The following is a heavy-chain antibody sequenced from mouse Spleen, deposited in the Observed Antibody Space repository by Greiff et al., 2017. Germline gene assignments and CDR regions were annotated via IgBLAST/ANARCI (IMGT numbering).Heavy chain of an antibody. D-gene: IGHD4-1*01. CDR1: GFTFSSYA. CDR3: ARSNWDLPFAY. CDR2: ISSGGSYT. J-gene: IGHJ3*01. Sequence: EVQRVESGGGLVKPGGSLKLSCAASGFTFSSYAMSWVRQTPEKRLEWVATISSGGSYTYYPDSVKGRFTISRDNAKNTLYLQMSSLRSEDTAMYYCARSNWDLPFAYWGQGTLVTVSA. V-gene: IGHV5-9-3*01.